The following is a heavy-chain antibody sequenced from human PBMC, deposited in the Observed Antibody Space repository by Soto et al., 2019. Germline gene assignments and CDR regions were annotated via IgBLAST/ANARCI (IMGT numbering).Heavy chain of an antibody. D-gene: IGHD4-17*01. CDR2: ISAYNGNT. CDR1: GYIFTSYG. J-gene: IGHJ6*02. V-gene: IGHV1-18*01. CDR3: ARERGLATGGSYYYGRAV. Sequence: QVQLVQSGAEVKKPGASVKVSCKGSGYIFTSYGISWLRQAPGQGLEWMGWISAYNGNTNYAQKLQGRVTMTTDTSTSTAYMELRSLRSDDTAVYYGARERGLATGGSYYYGRAVWGQGTTVTVSS.